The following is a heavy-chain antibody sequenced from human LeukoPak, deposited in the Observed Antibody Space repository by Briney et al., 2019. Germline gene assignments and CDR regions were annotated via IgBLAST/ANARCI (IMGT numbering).Heavy chain of an antibody. V-gene: IGHV3-48*03. CDR2: IDSSASTT. J-gene: IGHJ4*02. D-gene: IGHD5-12*01. Sequence: GSLRLSCTASRFYFSTYDVNWVRQVPGRGLEWVSYIDSSASTTYYAGSVQGRFTISRDNAKNSLYLQMRSLRVEDTAFHYCASAHGGSGYDRPFDYWGQGTLVTVSS. CDR3: ASAHGGSGYDRPFDY. CDR1: RFYFSTYD.